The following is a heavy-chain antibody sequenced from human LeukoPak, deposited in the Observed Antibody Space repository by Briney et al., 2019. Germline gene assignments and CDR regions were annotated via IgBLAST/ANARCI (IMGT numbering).Heavy chain of an antibody. CDR3: ARVGGSGYASSS. J-gene: IGHJ4*02. CDR1: GYTFTGYY. V-gene: IGHV1-2*02. D-gene: IGHD3-22*01. Sequence: ASVKVSCKASGYTFTGYYMHWVRQAPGQGLEWMGWINPNSGGTNYAQKFQGRVTMTRDTSISTAYMELSRLRSDDMAVYYCARVGGSGYASSSWGQGTLVTVSS. CDR2: INPNSGGT.